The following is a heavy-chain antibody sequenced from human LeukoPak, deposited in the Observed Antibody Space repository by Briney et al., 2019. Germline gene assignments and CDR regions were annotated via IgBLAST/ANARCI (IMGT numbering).Heavy chain of an antibody. Sequence: ASVKVSCKASGYTFTDYYIHWVRQAPGQGLEWMGWINPNSGGINYAQKFQGRVTMTRDTSISTAYMELSRLRSDDTAVYYCARDGDAGAFDIWGQGTMVTVSS. J-gene: IGHJ3*02. CDR1: GYTFTDYY. CDR2: INPNSGGI. D-gene: IGHD7-27*01. V-gene: IGHV1-2*02. CDR3: ARDGDAGAFDI.